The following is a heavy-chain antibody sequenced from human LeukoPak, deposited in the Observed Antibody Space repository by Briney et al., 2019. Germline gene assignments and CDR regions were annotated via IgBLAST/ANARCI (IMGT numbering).Heavy chain of an antibody. CDR1: GFTFSSYS. CDR2: ISSSSSYI. Sequence: GGSLRLSCAASGFTFSSYSMNWVRQAPGKGLEWVSSISSSSSYIYYAVSVKGRFTISRDNAKNSLYLQMNSLRAEDTAVYYCARDQISRYYDILTGYPNFDYWGQGTLVTVSS. CDR3: ARDQISRYYDILTGYPNFDY. V-gene: IGHV3-21*01. D-gene: IGHD3-9*01. J-gene: IGHJ4*02.